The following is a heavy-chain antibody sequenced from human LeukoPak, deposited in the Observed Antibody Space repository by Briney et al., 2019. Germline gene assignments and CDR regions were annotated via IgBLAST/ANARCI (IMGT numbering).Heavy chain of an antibody. CDR2: IYYSGST. Sequence: PSETLSLTCAVYGGSFSGYYGSWIRQPPGKGVEWIGSIYYSGSTYYNPSLKSRVTISVDTSKNQFSLKLSSVTAADTAVYYCARNMVRGALIDYWGQGTLVTVSS. CDR1: GGSFSGYY. J-gene: IGHJ4*02. D-gene: IGHD3-10*01. CDR3: ARNMVRGALIDY. V-gene: IGHV4-34*01.